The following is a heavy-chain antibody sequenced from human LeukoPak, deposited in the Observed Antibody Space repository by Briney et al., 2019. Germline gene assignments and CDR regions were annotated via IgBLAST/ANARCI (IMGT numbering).Heavy chain of an antibody. Sequence: GRSLRLSCAASGFTFSSYAMHWVRQAPGKGLEWVAVISYDGSNKYYADSVKGRFTISRDNSKNTLYLQMNSLRAEDTAVYYCARDCLVPYYSYYMDVWGKGTTVTVSS. J-gene: IGHJ6*03. D-gene: IGHD6-13*01. CDR1: GFTFSSYA. V-gene: IGHV3-30*04. CDR2: ISYDGSNK. CDR3: ARDCLVPYYSYYMDV.